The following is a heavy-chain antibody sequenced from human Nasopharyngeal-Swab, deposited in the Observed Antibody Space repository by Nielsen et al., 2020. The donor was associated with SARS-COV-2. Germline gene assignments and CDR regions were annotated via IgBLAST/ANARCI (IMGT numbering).Heavy chain of an antibody. CDR3: ARDVHGGSWVFDY. CDR2: IIPSFSRG. D-gene: IGHD2-15*01. J-gene: IGHJ4*02. Sequence: SSVNVSCKASGGSFSTYAFSWVRQAPGQGLEWMGGIIPSFSRGNYAQKFQDRVTITADEATSTAYMELSSLRSEDTAVYYCARDVHGGSWVFDYWGQGTLVTVSS. V-gene: IGHV1-69*13. CDR1: GGSFSTYA.